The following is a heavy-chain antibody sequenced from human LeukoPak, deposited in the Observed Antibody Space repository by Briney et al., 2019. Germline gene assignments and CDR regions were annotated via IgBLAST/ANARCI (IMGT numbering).Heavy chain of an antibody. J-gene: IGHJ3*02. D-gene: IGHD6-19*01. CDR2: ISGSGGST. V-gene: IGHV3-23*01. Sequence: PGGSLRLSCAASGFTCSSYAMSWVRQAPGKGLEWVSAISGSGGSTYYADSVKGRFTISRDNSKNTLYLQMNSLRAEDKAVYYCAATGYSSGSDAFDIWGQGTMVTVSS. CDR3: AATGYSSGSDAFDI. CDR1: GFTCSSYA.